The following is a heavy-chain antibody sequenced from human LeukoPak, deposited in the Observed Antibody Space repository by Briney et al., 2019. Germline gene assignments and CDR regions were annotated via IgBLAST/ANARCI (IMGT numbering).Heavy chain of an antibody. V-gene: IGHV3-23*01. CDR1: GFTFSSYA. CDR2: FSGSGGST. J-gene: IGHJ4*02. D-gene: IGHD5-12*01. Sequence: GGSLRLSCAASGFTFSSYAMSWVRHAPGKGLEWVSAFSGSGGSTYYADSVKGRFTIPRDNSKNTLYLKMNSLRAEDTAVYYCAKGGYSGYDSFMYFDYWGQGTLVTVAS. CDR3: AKGGYSGYDSFMYFDY.